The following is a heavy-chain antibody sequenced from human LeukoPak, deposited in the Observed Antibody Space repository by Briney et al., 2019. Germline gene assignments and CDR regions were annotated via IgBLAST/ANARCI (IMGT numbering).Heavy chain of an antibody. CDR1: GFTFSSYG. CDR3: AKPVKGGSRYYYYMDV. J-gene: IGHJ6*03. CDR2: ISGSGGST. D-gene: IGHD3-16*01. V-gene: IGHV3-23*01. Sequence: GGSLRLSCAASGFTFSSYGMSWVRQAPGKGLEWVSAISGSGGSTYYADSVKGRFTISRDNSKNTLYLQMNSLRAEDTAVYYCAKPVKGGSRYYYYMDVWGKGTTVTISS.